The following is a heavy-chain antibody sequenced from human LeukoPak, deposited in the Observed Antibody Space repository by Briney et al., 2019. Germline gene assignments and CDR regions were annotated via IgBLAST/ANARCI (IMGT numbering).Heavy chain of an antibody. CDR1: GFTFSSYS. V-gene: IGHV3-21*01. CDR3: ARDLMGWFDP. J-gene: IGHJ5*02. CDR2: ISSSSSYI. Sequence: GGSLRLSCAASGFTFSSYSMTWVRQAPGKGLEWVSSISSSSSYIYYADSVKGRFTISRDNAKNSLYLQMNSLRAEDTAVYYCARDLMGWFDPWGQGTLVTVSS.